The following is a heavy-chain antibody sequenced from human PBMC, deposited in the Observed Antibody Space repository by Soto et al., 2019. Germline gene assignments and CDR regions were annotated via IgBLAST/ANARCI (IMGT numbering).Heavy chain of an antibody. CDR2: IYYSGST. J-gene: IGHJ4*02. CDR1: GGSISSYY. Sequence: QVQLQESGPGLVKPSETLSLTCTVSGGSISSYYWSWIRQPPGKGLEWIGYIYYSGSTNYNPSLKSRVTISGSTAKNQFPPKLGFVTAGDTAVYYCAREAPPRPFYHWGQGTLGTVSS. CDR3: AREAPPRPFYH. V-gene: IGHV4-59*01.